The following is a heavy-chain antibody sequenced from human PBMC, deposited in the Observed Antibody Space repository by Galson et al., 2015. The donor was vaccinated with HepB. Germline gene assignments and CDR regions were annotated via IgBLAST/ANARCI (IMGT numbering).Heavy chain of an antibody. CDR3: ATAYSSGWAFDY. V-gene: IGHV1-24*01. CDR1: GYTLTELS. J-gene: IGHJ4*02. D-gene: IGHD6-19*01. CDR2: FDPEDGET. Sequence: SVKVSCKVSGYTLTELSMHWVRQAPGKGLEWMGGFDPEDGETIYAQKFQGRVTMTEDTSTDTAYMELSSLRSEDTAVYYCATAYSSGWAFDYWGQGTLVTVSS.